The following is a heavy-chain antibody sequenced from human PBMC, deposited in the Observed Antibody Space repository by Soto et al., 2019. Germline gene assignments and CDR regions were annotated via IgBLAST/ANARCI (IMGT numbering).Heavy chain of an antibody. CDR2: IYRTGST. CDR1: GGSFTSNSW. V-gene: IGHV4-4*02. J-gene: IGHJ4*02. CDR3: ASRDPGTSVDY. Sequence: PSETLSLTCTVSGGSFTSNSWWSWVRQPPGQGLEWIGEIYRTGSTNYNPSLKSRVTISLDKSENQFSLKVTSLTAADTAVYYCASRDPGTSVDYWGQGTLVTVPS. D-gene: IGHD1-7*01.